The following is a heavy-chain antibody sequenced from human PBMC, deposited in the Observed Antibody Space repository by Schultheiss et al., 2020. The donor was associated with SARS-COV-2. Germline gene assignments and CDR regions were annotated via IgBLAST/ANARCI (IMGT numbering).Heavy chain of an antibody. J-gene: IGHJ5*02. CDR3: ARASQEWLVGSNWFDP. D-gene: IGHD6-19*01. CDR2: IYYSGST. V-gene: IGHV4-61*08. Sequence: SETLSLTCTVSGGSISSGGYYWSWIRQHPGKGLEWIGYIYYSGSTNYNPSLKSRVTISVDTSKNQFSLKLSSVTAADTAVYYCARASQEWLVGSNWFDPWGQGTLVTVSS. CDR1: GGSISSGGYY.